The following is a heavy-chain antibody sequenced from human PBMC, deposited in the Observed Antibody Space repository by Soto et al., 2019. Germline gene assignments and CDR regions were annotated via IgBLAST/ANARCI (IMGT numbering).Heavy chain of an antibody. D-gene: IGHD3-10*01. CDR1: GGSISSYY. V-gene: IGHV4-59*08. CDR3: ARLGTYYYGSGSYFWFDP. CDR2: IYYSGST. J-gene: IGHJ5*02. Sequence: SETLSLTCTVSGGSISSYYWSWIRQPPGKGLEWIGYIYYSGSTNYNPSLKSRVTISVGTSKNQFSLKLSSVTAADTAVYYCARLGTYYYGSGSYFWFDPWGQGTLVTVSS.